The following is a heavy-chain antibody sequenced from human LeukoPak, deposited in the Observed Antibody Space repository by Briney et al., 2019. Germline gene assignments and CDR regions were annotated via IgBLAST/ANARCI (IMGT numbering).Heavy chain of an antibody. J-gene: IGHJ4*02. D-gene: IGHD2-2*01. Sequence: GGSPRLSCAGSGFPVSSNYMSWVRQAPGKGLEWVSVIYSGGSTYYADSVKGRFTISRDNSKNTLYLQMNSLRAEDTAVYYCARGPSTSFGWDWGQGILVTVSS. V-gene: IGHV3-66*01. CDR1: GFPVSSNY. CDR3: ARGPSTSFGWD. CDR2: IYSGGST.